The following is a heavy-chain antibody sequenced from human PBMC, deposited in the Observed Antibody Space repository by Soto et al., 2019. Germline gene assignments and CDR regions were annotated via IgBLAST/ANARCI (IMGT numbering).Heavy chain of an antibody. CDR1: GGSFSGYY. J-gene: IGHJ5*02. CDR3: ARGYCSSTSCYPRGRWFDP. D-gene: IGHD2-2*01. V-gene: IGHV4-34*01. Sequence: SETLSLTCAVYGGSFSGYYWSWIRQPPGKGLEWIGEINHSGSTNYNPSLKSRVTISVDTSKNQFSLKLSSVTAADTAVYYCARGYCSSTSCYPRGRWFDPWGQGTLVTVSS. CDR2: INHSGST.